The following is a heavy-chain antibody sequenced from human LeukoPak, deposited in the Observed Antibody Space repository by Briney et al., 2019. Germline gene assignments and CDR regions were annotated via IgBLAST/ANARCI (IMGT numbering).Heavy chain of an antibody. CDR1: GGSISSSSYY. D-gene: IGHD3-22*01. J-gene: IGHJ3*02. Sequence: SETLSLTCTVSGGSISSSSYYWGWIRQPPGKGLEWIGSIYYSGSTYYNPSLKSRVTISVDTSKNQFSLKLSSVTAADTAVYYCASFTMIVADDAFDIWGQGTMVTVSS. CDR2: IYYSGST. CDR3: ASFTMIVADDAFDI. V-gene: IGHV4-39*07.